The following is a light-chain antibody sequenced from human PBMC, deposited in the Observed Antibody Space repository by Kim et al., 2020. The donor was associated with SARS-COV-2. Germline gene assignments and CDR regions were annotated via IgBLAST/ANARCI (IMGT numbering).Light chain of an antibody. V-gene: IGKV1-27*01. CDR3: QKYNSAPWT. CDR2: AAS. Sequence: DTQMTQSPSSLSASVGDRVTITCRASQGIRNYLAWYQQKPGEAPKLLIYAASALQSGVPSRFSGSGSGTHFTLTITTLQPEDVATYFCQKYNSAPWTFGQGTKVDIK. J-gene: IGKJ1*01. CDR1: QGIRNY.